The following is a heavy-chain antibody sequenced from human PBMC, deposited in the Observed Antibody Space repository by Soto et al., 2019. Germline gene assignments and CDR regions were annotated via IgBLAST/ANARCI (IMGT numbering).Heavy chain of an antibody. CDR2: ISSDSRTI. J-gene: IGHJ6*02. CDR1: GVSLSDYS. V-gene: IGHV3-48*02. CDR3: ARIKLVEWFFTTVDVYDMDV. Sequence: GGSLRLSCGAAGVSLSDYSVNWVRQAPGKGLEWVSFISSDSRTIYYADSVEGRFTVSRDNARNSVSLQMDSLRDEDAAVYYCARIKLVEWFFTTVDVYDMDVWGQGTPVPVSS. D-gene: IGHD3-3*01.